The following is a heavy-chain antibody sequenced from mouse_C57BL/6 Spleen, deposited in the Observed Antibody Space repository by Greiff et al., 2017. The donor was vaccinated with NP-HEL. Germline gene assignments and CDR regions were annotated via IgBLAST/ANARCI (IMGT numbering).Heavy chain of an antibody. CDR2: INPGSGGT. D-gene: IGHD2-2*01. Sequence: QVLLQQSGAELVRPGTSVKVSCKASGYAFTNYLIEWVKQRPGQGLEWIGVINPGSGGTNYNEKFKGKATLTADKSSSTAYMQLSSLTSEDSAVYFCARSGGIYGYAGFAYWGQGTLVTVSA. CDR3: ARSGGIYGYAGFAY. CDR1: GYAFTNYL. V-gene: IGHV1-54*01. J-gene: IGHJ3*01.